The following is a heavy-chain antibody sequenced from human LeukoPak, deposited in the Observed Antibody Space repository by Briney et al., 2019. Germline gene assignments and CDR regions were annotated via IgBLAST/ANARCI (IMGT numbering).Heavy chain of an antibody. CDR3: ARDGTSTDDY. CDR2: ISGNNDNP. CDR1: GYTFSNFG. J-gene: IGHJ4*02. Sequence: ASVKVSFKASGYTFSNFGISWVRQAPGQGLEWVGWISGNNDNPNYGQKFQGRLTVTTDSSTDTAYMELRNLRSDDTAVYYCARDGTSTDDYWGQGTLVTVSS. V-gene: IGHV1-18*01. D-gene: IGHD2-2*01.